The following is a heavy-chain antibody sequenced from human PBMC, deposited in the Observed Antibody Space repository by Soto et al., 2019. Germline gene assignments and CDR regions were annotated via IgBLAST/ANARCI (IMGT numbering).Heavy chain of an antibody. D-gene: IGHD3-10*01. V-gene: IGHV5-10-1*01. Sequence: GESLKISCKGSGYSSTSYWISWVRQMPGKGLEWMGRIDPSDSYTNYSPSFQGHVTISADKSISTAYLQWSSLKASDTAMYYCARHLLLYGSGSYSPYYYGMDVWGQGTTVTVSS. CDR3: ARHLLLYGSGSYSPYYYGMDV. CDR1: GYSSTSYW. J-gene: IGHJ6*02. CDR2: IDPSDSYT.